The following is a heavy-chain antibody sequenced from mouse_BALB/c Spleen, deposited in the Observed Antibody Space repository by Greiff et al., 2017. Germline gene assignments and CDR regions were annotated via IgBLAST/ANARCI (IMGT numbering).Heavy chain of an antibody. J-gene: IGHJ4*01. CDR3: ARPYDYDVGAMDY. D-gene: IGHD2-4*01. CDR2: ISSGSSTI. CDR1: GFTFSSFG. Sequence: EVKLEESGGGLVQPGGSRKLSCAASGFTFSSFGMHWVRQAPEKGLEWVAYISSGSSTIYYADTVKGRFTISRDNPKNTLFLQMTSLRSEDTAMYYCARPYDYDVGAMDYWGQGTSVTVSS. V-gene: IGHV5-17*02.